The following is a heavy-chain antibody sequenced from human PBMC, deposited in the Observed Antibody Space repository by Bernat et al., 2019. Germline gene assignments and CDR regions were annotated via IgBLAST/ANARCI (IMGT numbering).Heavy chain of an antibody. J-gene: IGHJ2*01. CDR3: ARRPSSSSWYFNWYFDL. CDR1: GYSFTSYW. V-gene: IGHV5-51*01. Sequence: EVQLVQSGAEVKKPGESLKISCKGSGYSFTSYWIGWVRQMPGKGLEWMGIIYPGDSDTRYSPSFQGQVTISADKSISTAYLQWSSLKASDTAMYYGARRPSSSSWYFNWYFDLWGRGTLVTVSS. D-gene: IGHD6-13*01. CDR2: IYPGDSDT.